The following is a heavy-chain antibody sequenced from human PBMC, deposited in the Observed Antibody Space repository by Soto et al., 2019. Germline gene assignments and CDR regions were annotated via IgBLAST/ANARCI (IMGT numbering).Heavy chain of an antibody. D-gene: IGHD2-15*01. CDR2: HSGSGAST. CDR1: GFAFSSYA. J-gene: IGHJ5*02. Sequence: PGGSLRLSCAASGFAFSSYAMSWVRQAPGKGLEWVSSHSGSGASTYYADSVKGRFTISRDNSKNTLYLQMNSLTAEDTAIYYCASYPVGYCSGGSCHPVDPWGQGTLVTVSS. V-gene: IGHV3-23*01. CDR3: ASYPVGYCSGGSCHPVDP.